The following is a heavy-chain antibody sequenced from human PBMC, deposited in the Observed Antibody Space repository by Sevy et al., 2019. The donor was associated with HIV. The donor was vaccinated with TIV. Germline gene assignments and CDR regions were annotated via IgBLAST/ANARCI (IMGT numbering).Heavy chain of an antibody. Sequence: RGSLRLSCAASGLTVSDNFMSWVRQAPGKGLEWVSVIYIGGTTYYADSVKGRFTISRDNSKNTIYLQMNGLRAEDTAVYYCARGKHVSGYYGSFDYWGQGALVTVSS. CDR2: IYIGGTT. D-gene: IGHD5-12*01. J-gene: IGHJ4*02. CDR1: GLTVSDNF. V-gene: IGHV3-53*01. CDR3: ARGKHVSGYYGSFDY.